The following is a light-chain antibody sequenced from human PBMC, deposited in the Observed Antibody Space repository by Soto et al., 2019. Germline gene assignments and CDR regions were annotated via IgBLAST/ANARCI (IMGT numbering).Light chain of an antibody. Sequence: EIVLTQSPGTLSFSPGERATLSCRASQSVSSSYLAWYQQKPGQAPRLLIYGASSRATGIPDRFSGSGSGTDFTLTISRLEPEDFAVYYCQQDGSSPPWTFGQGTQVEIK. CDR3: QQDGSSPPWT. CDR1: QSVSSSY. CDR2: GAS. J-gene: IGKJ1*01. V-gene: IGKV3-20*01.